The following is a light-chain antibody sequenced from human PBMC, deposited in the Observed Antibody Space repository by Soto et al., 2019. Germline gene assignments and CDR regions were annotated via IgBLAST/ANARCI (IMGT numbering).Light chain of an antibody. Sequence: QMTQSPSSLSASVGARVTITCRASQNIRTSLNWYQQKPGKAPSLLIYGASTLQSGVPSRFSGSASVTDFTLTISSLQPEDFATYYCQQSYTTPRTFGQGTKVEIK. J-gene: IGKJ1*01. CDR3: QQSYTTPRT. V-gene: IGKV1-39*01. CDR1: QNIRTS. CDR2: GAS.